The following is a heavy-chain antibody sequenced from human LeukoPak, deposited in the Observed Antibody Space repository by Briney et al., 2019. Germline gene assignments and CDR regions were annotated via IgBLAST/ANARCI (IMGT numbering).Heavy chain of an antibody. CDR1: GFTFSSYS. CDR3: ARVVYSSSTEGYYYYYYMDV. J-gene: IGHJ6*03. V-gene: IGHV3-7*01. Sequence: GGSLRLSCAASGFTFSSYSMNWVRQAPGKGLEWVANIKQDGSEKYYVDSVKGRFTISRDNAKNTLYLQMNSLRAEDTAVYYCARVVYSSSTEGYYYYYYMDVWGKGTTVTVSS. CDR2: IKQDGSEK. D-gene: IGHD6-6*01.